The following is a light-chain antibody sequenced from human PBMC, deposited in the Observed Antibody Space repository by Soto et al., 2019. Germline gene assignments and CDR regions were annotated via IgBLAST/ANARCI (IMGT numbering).Light chain of an antibody. V-gene: IGLV2-11*01. CDR3: CSYAGSYTHV. CDR1: ISDVGRYNF. CDR2: DVI. Sequence: QAVLSAPRSWSVSPGQSVPISCTGTISDVGRYNFVSWYQQHPDKAPKLMIYDVIKRPSGVPDRFSGSKSGNTASLTIYGLQAQDEADYHCCSYAGSYTHVYGTGTKVNVL. J-gene: IGLJ1*01.